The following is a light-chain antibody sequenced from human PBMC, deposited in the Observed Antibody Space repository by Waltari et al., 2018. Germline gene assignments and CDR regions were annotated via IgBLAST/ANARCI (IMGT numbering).Light chain of an antibody. CDR2: KAS. Sequence: TQSPSTLSASVGDRVTITCRASQSISSWLAWYQQKPGKAPKLLIYKASSSESGVPSRFSGSGSGTEFTPTISSLQPDDFATYYCQQYNSYSWTFGQGTKVEIK. CDR3: QQYNSYSWT. CDR1: QSISSW. J-gene: IGKJ1*01. V-gene: IGKV1-5*03.